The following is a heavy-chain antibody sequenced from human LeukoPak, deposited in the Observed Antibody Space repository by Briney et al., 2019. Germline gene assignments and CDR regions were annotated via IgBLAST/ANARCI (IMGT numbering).Heavy chain of an antibody. CDR2: ISAYNGNT. Sequence: ASVKVSCKASGGTFSSYAISWVRQAPGQGLEWMGWISAYNGNTNYAQKLQGRVTMTTDTSTSTAYMELRSLRSDDTAVYYCARDWYYYGSGSYLHYYYYGMDVWGQGTTVTVSS. V-gene: IGHV1-18*01. CDR3: ARDWYYYGSGSYLHYYYYGMDV. J-gene: IGHJ6*02. CDR1: GGTFSSYA. D-gene: IGHD3-10*01.